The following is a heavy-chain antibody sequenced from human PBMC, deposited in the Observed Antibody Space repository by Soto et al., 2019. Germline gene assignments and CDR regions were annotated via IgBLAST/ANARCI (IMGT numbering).Heavy chain of an antibody. Sequence: GGSLRLSCAASGFTFSSYGMHWVRQAPGKGLEWVAVIWYDGSNKYYADSVKGRFTISRDNSKNTLYLQMNSLRAEDTAVYYCARVNGDPYYFDYWGQGTLVTVSS. CDR2: IWYDGSNK. J-gene: IGHJ4*02. V-gene: IGHV3-33*01. CDR1: GFTFSSYG. D-gene: IGHD4-17*01. CDR3: ARVNGDPYYFDY.